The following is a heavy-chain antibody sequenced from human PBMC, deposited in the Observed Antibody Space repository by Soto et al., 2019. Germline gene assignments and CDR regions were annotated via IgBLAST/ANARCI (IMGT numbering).Heavy chain of an antibody. CDR3: ARDGDQWDQRFCDT. Sequence: QVQLVQSAPELTKPGASVKVSCRVSGHISGHYGISWVRLRARQGLELMGWISAHRGHTNYAHKFRGRVTMTTDPSTATVSMELTNLLSDDTAVYFCARDGDQWDQRFCDTWGQGTLVTVSS. J-gene: IGHJ5*02. CDR2: ISAHRGHT. D-gene: IGHD1-26*01. V-gene: IGHV1-18*01. CDR1: GHISGHYG.